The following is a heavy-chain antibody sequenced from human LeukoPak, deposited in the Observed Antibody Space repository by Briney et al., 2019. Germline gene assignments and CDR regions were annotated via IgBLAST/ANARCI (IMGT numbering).Heavy chain of an antibody. Sequence: GGSLRLSCAASGFAFSGYRMHWVRQAPGKGLVWLSRINGDGYSISYADSVKGRFTISRDNAKKTLYLQMNSLRAEDTAMYYCARGEAVAGNDHWGQGALVTVSS. D-gene: IGHD6-19*01. V-gene: IGHV3-74*01. CDR2: INGDGYSI. CDR1: GFAFSGYR. J-gene: IGHJ4*02. CDR3: ARGEAVAGNDH.